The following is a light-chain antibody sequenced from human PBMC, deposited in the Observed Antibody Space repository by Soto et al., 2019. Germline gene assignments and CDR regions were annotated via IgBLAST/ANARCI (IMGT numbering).Light chain of an antibody. CDR1: QSLGNN. J-gene: IGKJ2*01. Sequence: EIVMTQSPATLSVSPGERATLSCRASQSLGNNLAWYQQKPGQSPRLLFYGASTRATGIPARFSGIGSGTEFTLTISSLQPEDFAVYYCQHYNNDWPLYTFGQGTKLEIK. V-gene: IGKV3-15*01. CDR2: GAS. CDR3: QHYNNDWPLYT.